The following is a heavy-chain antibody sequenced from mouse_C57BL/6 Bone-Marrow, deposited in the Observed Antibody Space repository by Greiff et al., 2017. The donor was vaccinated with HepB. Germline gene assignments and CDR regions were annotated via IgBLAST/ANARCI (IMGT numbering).Heavy chain of an antibody. J-gene: IGHJ2*01. CDR2: ISSGGSYT. V-gene: IGHV5-6*01. CDR1: GFTFSSYG. CDR3: ARHKDGSLDFDY. Sequence: EVKLVESGGDLVKPGGSLKLSCAASGFTFSSYGMSWVRQTPDKRLEWVATISSGGSYTYYPDSVKGRFTISRDNAKNTLYLQMSSLKSEDTAMYYCARHKDGSLDFDYWGQGTTLTVSS. D-gene: IGHD2-3*01.